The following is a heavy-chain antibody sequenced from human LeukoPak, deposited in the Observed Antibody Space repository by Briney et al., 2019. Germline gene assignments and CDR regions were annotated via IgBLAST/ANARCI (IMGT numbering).Heavy chain of an antibody. CDR3: ARASSIMGGGYNFFDP. D-gene: IGHD3-16*01. J-gene: IGHJ5*02. V-gene: IGHV1-69*13. CDR1: GRPLRSKD. Sequence: GASVKVSCKASGRPLRSKDITWVRQAPGQGLEWVGGLTPTSGTGNTAQKFQGRVAVTADESTSTVYMELSSLRFDDTALYYCARASSIMGGGYNFFDPWGQGTLITVSS. CDR2: LTPTSGTG.